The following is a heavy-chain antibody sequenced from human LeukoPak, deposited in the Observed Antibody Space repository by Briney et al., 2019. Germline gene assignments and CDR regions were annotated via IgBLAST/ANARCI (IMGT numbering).Heavy chain of an antibody. D-gene: IGHD6-19*01. V-gene: IGHV3-30*19. CDR1: GFTFSSYG. CDR2: IWYDGSNQ. J-gene: IGHJ4*02. Sequence: PGGSLRLSCAASGFTFSSYGMHWVRQAPGKGLEWVAVIWYDGSNQYYADSVKGRFTISRDNSKNMVYLQMNSLRVEDTAVYYCARTREQWQVLGYWGQGTLVTVSS. CDR3: ARTREQWQVLGY.